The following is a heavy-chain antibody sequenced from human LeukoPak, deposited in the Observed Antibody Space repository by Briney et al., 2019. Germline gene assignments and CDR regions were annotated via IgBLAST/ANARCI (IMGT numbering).Heavy chain of an antibody. CDR1: GYTFTSYG. CDR2: ISAYNGNT. CDR3: ARDLEMATSYYYYYGMDV. J-gene: IGHJ6*02. Sequence: ASVKVSCKASGYTFTSYGISWVRQAPGQGLEWMGWISAYNGNTNYAQKLQGRVTMTTDTSTSTAYMELRSLRSDDTAVYYCARDLEMATSYYYYYGMDVWGQGTTVTVSS. V-gene: IGHV1-18*01. D-gene: IGHD5-24*01.